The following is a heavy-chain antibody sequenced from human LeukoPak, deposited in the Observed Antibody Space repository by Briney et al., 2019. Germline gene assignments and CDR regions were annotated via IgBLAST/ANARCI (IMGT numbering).Heavy chain of an antibody. CDR2: ISDSRGTT. CDR3: AKDRSIGTYYTFDH. CDR1: GFTFSSYA. V-gene: IGHV3-23*01. J-gene: IGHJ4*02. Sequence: GGSLRLSCAASGFTFSSYAMNWVRQAPGKGLEWVSSISDSRGTTDYADSVKGRFTVSRDNSKNSLYLQMGSLTAADTAVYYCAKDRSIGTYYTFDHWGQGTLVTVSS. D-gene: IGHD1-26*01.